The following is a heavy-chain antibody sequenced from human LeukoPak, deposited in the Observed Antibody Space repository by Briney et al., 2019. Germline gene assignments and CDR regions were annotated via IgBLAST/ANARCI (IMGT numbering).Heavy chain of an antibody. J-gene: IGHJ4*02. V-gene: IGHV1-69*01. CDR1: GGIFSSYA. D-gene: IGHD3-10*01. CDR2: IIPIFDAP. CDR3: ARGGADFASGSYYNPPGY. Sequence: ASVKVSCKASGGIFSSYAISWVRQAPGQGLEWMGGIIPIFDAPLYAQRFQDRVTITADDSTTTAYMELTSLRSEDTAVYYCARGGADFASGSYYNPPGYWGQGTLITVSS.